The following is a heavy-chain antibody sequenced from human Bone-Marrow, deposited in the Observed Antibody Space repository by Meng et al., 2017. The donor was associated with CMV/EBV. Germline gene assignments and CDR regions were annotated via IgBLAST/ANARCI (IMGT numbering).Heavy chain of an antibody. CDR3: ARDWFEDY. D-gene: IGHD3-10*01. Sequence: EVQLLESGGGLVQPGGSLRLSCAASGFTFSSYAMTWVRQAPGKGLEWLSVISVSGGTYYADCVKGRFTISRDNSKNTLFLQMNSLGAEDTAIYYCARDWFEDYWGQGTLVTVSS. V-gene: IGHV3-23*01. CDR2: ISVSGGT. J-gene: IGHJ4*02. CDR1: GFTFSSYA.